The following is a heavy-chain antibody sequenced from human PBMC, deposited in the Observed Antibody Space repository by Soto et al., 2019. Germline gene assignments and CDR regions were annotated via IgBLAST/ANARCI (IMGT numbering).Heavy chain of an antibody. CDR1: GGSISSDDYY. V-gene: IGHV4-30-4*01. Sequence: PSETLSLTCTVSGGSISSDDYYWSWIRQAPGRSLEWIGYIHSSGSIYYNPSLKSRATMSIDTAGNQFSLKVSSVTVADTAVYYCARDLDGLHDDTSGPFPRPGWGQGTLVTSPQ. CDR2: IHSSGSI. D-gene: IGHD3-22*01. J-gene: IGHJ1*01. CDR3: ARDLDGLHDDTSGPFPRPG.